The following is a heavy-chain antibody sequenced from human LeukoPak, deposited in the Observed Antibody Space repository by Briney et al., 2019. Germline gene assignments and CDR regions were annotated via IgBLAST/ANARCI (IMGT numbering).Heavy chain of an antibody. V-gene: IGHV1-24*01. D-gene: IGHD3-10*01. J-gene: IGHJ4*02. CDR2: FDPEDGET. Sequence: ASVKVSCKVSGYTLTELSMHWVRPAPGKGLDWMGGFDPEDGETIYEQKFQGRVTMTEDTSTNTAYMELSSLRSEDTAMYYCATHERLYYGSGSYSDYWGQGTLVTVSS. CDR3: ATHERLYYGSGSYSDY. CDR1: GYTLTELS.